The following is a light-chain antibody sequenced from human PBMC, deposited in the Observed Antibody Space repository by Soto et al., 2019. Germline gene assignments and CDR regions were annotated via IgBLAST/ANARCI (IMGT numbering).Light chain of an antibody. CDR3: QTGRT. CDR2: KAS. Sequence: DIQMTQSPSTLSASVGDRVTITCRASQSISSWLARYQQKPGKAPKLLIYKASSLESGVPSRFSGSGSGTEFTLTISSLQPDDFATYYCQTGRTFGQGTKVEIK. V-gene: IGKV1-5*03. CDR1: QSISSW. J-gene: IGKJ1*01.